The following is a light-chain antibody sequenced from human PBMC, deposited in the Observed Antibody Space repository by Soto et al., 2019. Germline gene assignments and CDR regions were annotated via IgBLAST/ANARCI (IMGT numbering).Light chain of an antibody. Sequence: QSVLTQPASVSGSPGRSVTISCTGTGTDVGDFNYVSWYQHLPGRAPKLIIYDVTNRPSGISYRFSASKSGRTASLTISGLQAEDEADYYCSSYSSSTTHVVFGGGTKVTVL. CDR2: DVT. CDR1: GTDVGDFNY. J-gene: IGLJ2*01. V-gene: IGLV2-14*03. CDR3: SSYSSSTTHVV.